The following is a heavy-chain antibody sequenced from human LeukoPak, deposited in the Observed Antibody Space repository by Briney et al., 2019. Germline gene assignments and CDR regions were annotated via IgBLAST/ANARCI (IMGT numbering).Heavy chain of an antibody. V-gene: IGHV3-23*01. D-gene: IGHD1-7*01. CDR2: ISDSGGRT. CDR1: GITLSNYG. J-gene: IGHJ4*02. CDR3: AKKKRELRGFDY. Sequence: PGGSLRLSCAVSGITLSNYGMSWVRQAPGKGLEWVAGISDSGGRTNYADSVKGRFTISRDNPKNTLYLQMSSLRAEDTAVYYCAKKKRELRGFDYWGQGTLVTVSS.